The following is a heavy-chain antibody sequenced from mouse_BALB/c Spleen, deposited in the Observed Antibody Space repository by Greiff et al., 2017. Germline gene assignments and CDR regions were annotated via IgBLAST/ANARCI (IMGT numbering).Heavy chain of an antibody. Sequence: EVQVVESGGGLVQPGGSLRLSCATSGFTFTDYYMSWVRQPPGKALEWLGFIRNKANGYTTEYSASVKGRFTISRDNSQSILYLQMNTLRAEDSATYYCARDGNYYAMDDWGQGTSVTVSS. CDR2: IRNKANGYTT. V-gene: IGHV7-3*02. CDR1: GFTFTDYY. CDR3: ARDGNYYAMDD. J-gene: IGHJ4*01. D-gene: IGHD2-1*01.